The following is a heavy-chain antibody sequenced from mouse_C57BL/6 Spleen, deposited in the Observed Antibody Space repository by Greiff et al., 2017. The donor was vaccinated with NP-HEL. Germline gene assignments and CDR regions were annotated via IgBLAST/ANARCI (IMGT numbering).Heavy chain of an antibody. V-gene: IGHV3-1*01. Sequence: EVQLQQSGPGMVKPSQSLSLSCTVSGYSITSGYDWHWIRHFPGNQLEWMGYISYSGSTNYNPSLKSRISITHDTSKNHFFLKLNSVTTEDTATYDCARIYDDYGYAMDYWGQGTSVTVSS. J-gene: IGHJ4*01. CDR1: GYSITSGYD. D-gene: IGHD2-4*01. CDR2: ISYSGST. CDR3: ARIYDDYGYAMDY.